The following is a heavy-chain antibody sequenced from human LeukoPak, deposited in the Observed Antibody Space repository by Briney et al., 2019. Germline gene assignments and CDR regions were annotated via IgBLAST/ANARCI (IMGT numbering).Heavy chain of an antibody. J-gene: IGHJ4*02. CDR1: GFTFSSYA. CDR3: ARDADVVVVPAAMQSDY. D-gene: IGHD2-2*01. CDR2: ISGSGGST. Sequence: PGGSLRLSCAASGFTFSSYAMSWVRQAPGKGLEWVSAISGSGGSTYYADSVKGRFTISRDNSKNTLYLQMNSLRAEDTAVYYCARDADVVVVPAAMQSDYWGQGTLVTVSS. V-gene: IGHV3-23*01.